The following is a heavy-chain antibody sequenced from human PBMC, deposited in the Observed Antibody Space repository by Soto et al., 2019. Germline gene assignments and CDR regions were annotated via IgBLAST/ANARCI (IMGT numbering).Heavy chain of an antibody. CDR2: IYYSGST. J-gene: IGHJ6*02. V-gene: IGHV4-59*01. D-gene: IGHD3-10*01. CDR3: ARVSGERCGELLVSRYGMDV. Sequence: PSETLSLTCTVSGGSISSYYWSWIRQPPGKGLEWIGYIYYSGSTNYNPSLKSRVTISVDTSKNRFSLKLSSVTAADTAVYYCARVSGERCGELLVSRYGMDVWGQGTTVTVSS. CDR1: GGSISSYY.